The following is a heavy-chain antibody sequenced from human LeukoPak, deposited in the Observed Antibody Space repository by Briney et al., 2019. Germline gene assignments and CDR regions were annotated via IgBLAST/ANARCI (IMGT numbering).Heavy chain of an antibody. D-gene: IGHD6-13*01. Sequence: GGSLRLSCEDSGFTFSSYSMNWVRQAPGKGLEWVSSISSSSSYIYYADSVKGRFTISRDNAKNSLDLQMNSLRAEDTALYYCAKDNPRGSSWYYFDYWGQGTLVTVSS. V-gene: IGHV3-21*04. CDR1: GFTFSSYS. J-gene: IGHJ4*02. CDR2: ISSSSSYI. CDR3: AKDNPRGSSWYYFDY.